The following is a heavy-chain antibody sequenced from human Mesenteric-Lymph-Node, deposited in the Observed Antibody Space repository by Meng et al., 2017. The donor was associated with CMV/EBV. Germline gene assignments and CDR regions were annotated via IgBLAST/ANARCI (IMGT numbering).Heavy chain of an antibody. V-gene: IGHV3-21*01. CDR1: GFTFSSYS. J-gene: IGHJ4*02. CDR3: ARDGYCSGGSCYKPYYFDY. D-gene: IGHD2-15*01. CDR2: ISSSSSYI. Sequence: GGSLRLSCAASGFTFSSYSMNWVRQAPGKGLEWVSSISSSSSYIYYADSVKGRFTISRDNAKNSLYLQMNSLRAEDTAVYYCARDGYCSGGSCYKPYYFDYWGQGTLVTVSS.